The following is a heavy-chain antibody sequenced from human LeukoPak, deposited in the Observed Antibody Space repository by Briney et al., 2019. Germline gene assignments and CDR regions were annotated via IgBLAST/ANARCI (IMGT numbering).Heavy chain of an antibody. CDR3: ARESNNYYYYMDV. V-gene: IGHV1-18*01. Sequence: GASVKVSCKASGYTFTNYDISWVRQAPGQGLEWMGWISVYNGDTKYAQKLQDRVTMTTDTSTSTAYMELRSLRSDDTAVYYCARESNNYYYYMDVWGKGTTVTVSS. CDR1: GYTFTNYD. D-gene: IGHD2/OR15-2a*01. J-gene: IGHJ6*03. CDR2: ISVYNGDT.